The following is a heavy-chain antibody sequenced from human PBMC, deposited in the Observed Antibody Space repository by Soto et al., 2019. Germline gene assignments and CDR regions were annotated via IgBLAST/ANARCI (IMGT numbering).Heavy chain of an antibody. J-gene: IGHJ4*02. CDR2: IWYDGSNK. CDR3: ARAGGGSSFHY. D-gene: IGHD3-16*01. V-gene: IGHV3-33*01. CDR1: GFTFSSYV. Sequence: GGSLRLSCAASGFTFSSYVMHWVRQAPGKGLEWVAVIWYDGSNKYYADSVKGRFTISRDNSKNTMYLQMKSLRAEDTAVYYCARAGGGSSFHYWAQGTLVTVSS.